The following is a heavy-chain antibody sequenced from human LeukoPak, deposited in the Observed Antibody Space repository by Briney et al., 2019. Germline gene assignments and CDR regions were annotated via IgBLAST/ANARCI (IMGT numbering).Heavy chain of an antibody. CDR1: GFTFSSYA. J-gene: IGHJ4*02. CDR3: AKDRLCSGGSCYHYFDY. CDR2: IRSSGGST. D-gene: IGHD2-15*01. Sequence: PGGSLRLSCAASGFTFSSYAMSWVRQAPGKGLEWVSAIRSSGGSTYYADSVKGRFTISRDNSKNTLYLQMNSLRAEDTAVYYCAKDRLCSGGSCYHYFDYWGQGTLVTVSS. V-gene: IGHV3-23*01.